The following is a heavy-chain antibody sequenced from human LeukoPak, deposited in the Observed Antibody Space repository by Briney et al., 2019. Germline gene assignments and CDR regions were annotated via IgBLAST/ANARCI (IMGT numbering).Heavy chain of an antibody. CDR1: GGTFSSYA. CDR3: ARDLTGYDSSGYYYGYFDY. D-gene: IGHD3-22*01. J-gene: IGHJ4*02. V-gene: IGHV1-69*04. CDR2: IIPILGIA. Sequence: SVKVSCKASGGTFSSYAISWVRQAPGQGLEWMGRIIPILGIANYTQKFQGRVTITADKSTSTAYMELSSLRSEDTAVYYCARDLTGYDSSGYYYGYFDYWGQGTLVTVSS.